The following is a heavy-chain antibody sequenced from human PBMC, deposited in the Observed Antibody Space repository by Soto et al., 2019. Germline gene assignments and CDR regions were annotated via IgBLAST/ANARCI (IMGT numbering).Heavy chain of an antibody. Sequence: VQLLESGGDLVQPGGSQRLSCSASGFTFSSYAMSWARQAPGKGLEWVSVISGNGDTTYYAESVKGRFTISRDNSKNTVYLQMNSLRAEDTAVYYCAKDYYSGYEWRDYYHGMDVWGQGTTVTVSS. CDR1: GFTFSSYA. CDR2: ISGNGDTT. D-gene: IGHD5-12*01. V-gene: IGHV3-23*01. J-gene: IGHJ6*02. CDR3: AKDYYSGYEWRDYYHGMDV.